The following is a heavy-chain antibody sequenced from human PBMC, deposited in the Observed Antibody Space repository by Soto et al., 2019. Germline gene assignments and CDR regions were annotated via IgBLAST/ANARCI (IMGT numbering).Heavy chain of an antibody. CDR2: IDPSDSYT. J-gene: IGHJ6*01. CDR3: ASPSTSGYIHTYYYYGMDV. Sequence: GESLKICCKGSGYSFTSYWISWVRQRPGKGLEWMGRIDPSDSYTNYSPSFQGHVTISADKSISTAYLQWSSLKATDTAMYYCASPSTSGYIHTYYYYGMDVWGQGTTVTVSS. V-gene: IGHV5-10-1*01. CDR1: GYSFTSYW. D-gene: IGHD3-22*01.